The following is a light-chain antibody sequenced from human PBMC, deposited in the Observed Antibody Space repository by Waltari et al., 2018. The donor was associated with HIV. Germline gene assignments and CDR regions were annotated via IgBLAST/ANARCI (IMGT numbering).Light chain of an antibody. Sequence: QSVLTQPPSVSEAPRQRVTIPCSGTHSNIRTNAVNWYQQLPGKAPKLLIYYDKLLSSGVSDRFSGSKSGASASLAISGLQSEDEADYYCAAWDDTLNGFVFGSGTRVTVL. J-gene: IGLJ1*01. V-gene: IGLV1-36*01. CDR1: HSNIRTNA. CDR3: AAWDDTLNGFV. CDR2: YDK.